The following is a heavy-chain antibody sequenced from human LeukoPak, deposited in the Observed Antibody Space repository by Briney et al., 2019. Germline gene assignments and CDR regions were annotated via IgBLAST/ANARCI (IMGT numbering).Heavy chain of an antibody. Sequence: GGSLRLSCAASGFTFSSYAMHWVRQAPGKGLEYVSAISRYGDHTYYANSVTGRFTISRDNSKNTVYLQMGSLRPDDMAVYYCARVGDINYFDYWGQGTLVTVSS. V-gene: IGHV3-64*01. CDR3: ARVGDINYFDY. CDR1: GFTFSSYA. D-gene: IGHD3-10*01. CDR2: ISRYGDHT. J-gene: IGHJ4*02.